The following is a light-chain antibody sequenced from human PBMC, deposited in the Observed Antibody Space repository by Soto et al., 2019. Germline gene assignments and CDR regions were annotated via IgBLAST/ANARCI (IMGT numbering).Light chain of an antibody. CDR3: AACDDSLNGWV. J-gene: IGLJ3*02. CDR1: SSNIGSNT. CDR2: SNN. Sequence: QSVLTQPPSASGTPGQRVTIACSGSSSNIGSNTVNRYQQLPGTAPKLLIYSNNQRPSGVPDRFSGSKSGTSASLAISGLQSEDEADYYCAACDDSLNGWVFGGGTKLTVL. V-gene: IGLV1-44*01.